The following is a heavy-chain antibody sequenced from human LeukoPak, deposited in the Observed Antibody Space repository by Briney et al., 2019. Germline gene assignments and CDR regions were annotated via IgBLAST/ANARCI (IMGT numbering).Heavy chain of an antibody. CDR3: ARLDRGRVSVFGEVTPYYYYMDV. V-gene: IGHV3-53*01. CDR1: GFFVSMNY. CDR2: LYAGGAT. J-gene: IGHJ6*03. D-gene: IGHD3-3*01. Sequence: GGSLRLSCAASGFFVSMNYMTWVRQAPGKGLECVSVLYAGGATFYPDSARGRFTISRDNFKNTVDLQISSLRADDTAVYYCARLDRGRVSVFGEVTPYYYYMDVWGKGTTVTVSS.